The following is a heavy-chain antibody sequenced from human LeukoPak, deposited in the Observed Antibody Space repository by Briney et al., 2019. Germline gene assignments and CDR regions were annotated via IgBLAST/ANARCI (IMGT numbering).Heavy chain of an antibody. CDR3: ARDGGVGYYDFWSGYKDDAFDI. CDR1: GFTFSSYS. CDR2: ISSSSSYI. V-gene: IGHV3-21*01. J-gene: IGHJ3*02. Sequence: GGSLRLSCAASGFTFSSYSMNWVRQAPGKGLEGFSSISSSSSYIYYADSVKGRFTISRDNAKNSLYLQMNSLSAEDTAVYYCARDGGVGYYDFWSGYKDDAFDIWGQGPMVTVSS. D-gene: IGHD3-3*01.